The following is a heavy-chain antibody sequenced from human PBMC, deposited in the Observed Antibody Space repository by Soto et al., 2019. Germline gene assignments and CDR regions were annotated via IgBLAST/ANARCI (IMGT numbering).Heavy chain of an antibody. CDR3: FGGIGGVGY. CDR1: RFIVRSAW. J-gene: IGHJ4*03. D-gene: IGHD3-3*01. Sequence: CCASCRFIVRSAWMNLVRKTPGKGLEWVGCXLKKTXGGEKELAAPXXGRFTISXXDSKQTLYLPMNSLKTEDTAVYYYFGGIGGVGYWGKRTLVTVYS. CDR2: XLKKTXGGEK. V-gene: IGHV3-15*07.